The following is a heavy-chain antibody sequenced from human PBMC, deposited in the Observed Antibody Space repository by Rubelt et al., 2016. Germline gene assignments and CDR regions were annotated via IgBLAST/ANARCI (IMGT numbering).Heavy chain of an antibody. J-gene: IGHJ4*02. CDR3: AKDRGGSYYAGHY. Sequence: EFGGGVVQPGRSLRLSCAASGFTFSAYAMTWVRQAPGKGLEWVSHISGSSGSTYYADSVKGRFTISRDNSRNTLYLQMNSLRAEDTAVYYCAKDRGGSYYAGHYWGQGTLVTVSS. D-gene: IGHD1-26*01. CDR2: ISGSSGST. CDR1: GFTFSAYA. V-gene: IGHV3-23*01.